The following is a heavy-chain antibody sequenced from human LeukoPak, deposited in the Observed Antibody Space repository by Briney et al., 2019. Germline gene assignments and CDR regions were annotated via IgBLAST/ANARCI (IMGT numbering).Heavy chain of an antibody. J-gene: IGHJ4*02. CDR2: INHSGTT. Sequence: PSGTLSLTCTVSGDSIINSGYYWDWIRQSPGKGLEWIGSINHSGTTYYEPSLKSRVTISVDASKNQFSLKLSSVTAADTTIYYCARKKLVARGYFDFWGRRIPVTVSS. CDR3: ARKKLVARGYFDF. V-gene: IGHV4-39*01. CDR1: GDSIINSGYY. D-gene: IGHD6-13*01.